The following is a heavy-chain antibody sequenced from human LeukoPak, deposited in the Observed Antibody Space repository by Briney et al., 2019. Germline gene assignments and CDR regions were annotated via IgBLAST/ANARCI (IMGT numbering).Heavy chain of an antibody. D-gene: IGHD1-14*01. CDR3: ARQTRITGSYYFDY. J-gene: IGHJ4*02. CDR2: ISAYNGNT. V-gene: IGHV1-18*01. Sequence: ASVKVSCKASGYTFTSYGISWVRQAPGQGLEWMGWISAYNGNTNYVQKLQGRVTMTTDTSTSTAYMELRSLRSDDTAVYYCARQTRITGSYYFDYWGQGTLVTVSS. CDR1: GYTFTSYG.